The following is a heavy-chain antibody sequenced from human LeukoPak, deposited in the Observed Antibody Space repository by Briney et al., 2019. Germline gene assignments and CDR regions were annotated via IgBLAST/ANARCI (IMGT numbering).Heavy chain of an antibody. V-gene: IGHV1-69*13. J-gene: IGHJ5*02. Sequence: ASVKVSCTASGGTFSIYAISWVRQAPGQGLEWMGGIIPIFGTANYAQKFQGRVTITADESTSTAYMELSSLRSEDTAVYYCARAHNPLCTSCYFTPKFDPWGQGTLVTVSS. CDR1: GGTFSIYA. D-gene: IGHD2-2*01. CDR2: IIPIFGTA. CDR3: ARAHNPLCTSCYFTPKFDP.